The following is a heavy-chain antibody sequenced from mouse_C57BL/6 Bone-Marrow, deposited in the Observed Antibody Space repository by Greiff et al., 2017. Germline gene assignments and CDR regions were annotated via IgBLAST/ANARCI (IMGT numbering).Heavy chain of an antibody. D-gene: IGHD1-1*01. CDR2: INPGSGGT. CDR3: AREEYYCSSYWYFDV. J-gene: IGHJ1*03. Sequence: VQLQQSGAELVRPGTSVKVSCKASGYAFTNYLIEWVKQRPGQGLEWIGMINPGSGGTNYNEKFKGKATLTADKSSSTAYMQLSSLTSEDSAVYFCAREEYYCSSYWYFDVWGTGTTVTVSS. V-gene: IGHV1-54*01. CDR1: GYAFTNYL.